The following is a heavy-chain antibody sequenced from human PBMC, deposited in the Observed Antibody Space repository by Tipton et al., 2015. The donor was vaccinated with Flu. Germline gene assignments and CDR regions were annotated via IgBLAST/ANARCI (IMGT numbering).Heavy chain of an antibody. CDR1: GGSISSYY. D-gene: IGHD1-26*01. Sequence: LRLSCTVSGGSISSYYWSWIRQPAGKGLEWIGRIYTSGSTNYNPSLKSRVTMSVDTSKNQFSLKLTSVSAAGTAVYYCAKSGSYLEYLQHWGQGTLVTVSS. CDR2: IYTSGST. J-gene: IGHJ1*01. V-gene: IGHV4-4*07. CDR3: AKSGSYLEYLQH.